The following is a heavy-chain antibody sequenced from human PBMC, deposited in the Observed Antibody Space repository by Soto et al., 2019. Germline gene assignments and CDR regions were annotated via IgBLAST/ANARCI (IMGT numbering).Heavy chain of an antibody. Sequence: SETLSLTCTVSVGSFSSYYCNWVRKSAGRGLEWIGRVYPSGSTTYNPSLKSRLTMSVDTSKNQFSLRLTSVTAADTAVYYCATGRSEVVPGAMDTWGRGTLVTVSS. V-gene: IGHV4-4*07. CDR3: ATGRSEVVPGAMDT. D-gene: IGHD2-2*01. J-gene: IGHJ5*02. CDR2: VYPSGST. CDR1: VGSFSSYY.